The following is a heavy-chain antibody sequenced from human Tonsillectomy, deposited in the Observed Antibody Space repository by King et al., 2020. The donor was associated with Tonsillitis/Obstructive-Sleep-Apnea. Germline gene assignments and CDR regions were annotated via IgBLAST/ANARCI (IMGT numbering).Heavy chain of an antibody. D-gene: IGHD2-2*01. V-gene: IGHV3-30*04. CDR2: ISYDGSEK. CDR3: AGDGEVPDGMFGALDI. J-gene: IGHJ3*02. Sequence: VQLVESGGGVVQPGRSLRLSCAASGFTFSNYAMHWVRQAPGKGLEWVAVISYDGSEKYYIDSVKGRFTISRDNSKNTLYVQMNSLRAEDTAVYYCAGDGEVPDGMFGALDIWGQGTMVIVST. CDR1: GFTFSNYA.